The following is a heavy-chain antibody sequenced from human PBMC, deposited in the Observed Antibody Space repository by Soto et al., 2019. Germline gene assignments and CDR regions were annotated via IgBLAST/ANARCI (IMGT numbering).Heavy chain of an antibody. D-gene: IGHD3-9*01. CDR2: IYYSGNT. J-gene: IGHJ4*02. CDR3: ARGSRDILTDYYTVGPKFDY. Sequence: SETLSLTCTVSGGSISSGGYYWSWIRQHPGKGLEWIGYIYYSGNTYYNPSLKSRLTISVDTSKNQFSLKLSSVTAADTAVYYCARGSRDILTDYYTVGPKFDYWGPGTLVTVSS. V-gene: IGHV4-31*03. CDR1: GGSISSGGYY.